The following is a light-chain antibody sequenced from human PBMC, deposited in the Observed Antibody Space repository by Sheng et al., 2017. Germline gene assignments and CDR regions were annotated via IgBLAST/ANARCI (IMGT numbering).Light chain of an antibody. V-gene: IGKV3-11*01. J-gene: IGKJ2*03. CDR1: QPVSSSF. CDR2: GAS. CDR3: HQRRNWPNS. Sequence: EAVLTQSPGTLSLSPGERATLSCRASQPVSSSFLAWYQQKPGRAPRLLIYGASNRATGIPARFSGSGSGTDFTLTISSLEPEDFAVYYCHQRRNWPNSFGQGTKLETK.